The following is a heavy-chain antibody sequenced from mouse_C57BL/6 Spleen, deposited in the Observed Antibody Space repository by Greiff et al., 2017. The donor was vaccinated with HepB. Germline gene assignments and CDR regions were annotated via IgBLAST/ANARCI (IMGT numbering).Heavy chain of an antibody. CDR2: ISYDGSN. Sequence: EVQLQQSGPGLVKPSQSLSLTCSVTGYSITSGYYWNWIRQFPGNKLEWMGYISYDGSNNYNPSLKNRISITRDTSKNQFFLKLNSVTTEDTATYYCARTNYCFDYWGQGTTLTVSS. CDR3: ARTNYCFDY. V-gene: IGHV3-6*01. J-gene: IGHJ2*01. CDR1: GYSITSGYY.